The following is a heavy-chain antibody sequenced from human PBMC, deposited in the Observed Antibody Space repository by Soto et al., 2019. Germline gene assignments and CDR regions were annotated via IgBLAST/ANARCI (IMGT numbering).Heavy chain of an antibody. Sequence: SETLSLTCTVSGGSITSGDYYWSWIRQQPGKGLGWIGYKYFSGRAHYSPSLKSRLTISVGPSKNQFSLKLSSVTAADTAVYYCARLGGSYAVPHFDYWGQGTLVTVSS. V-gene: IGHV4-31*03. CDR2: KYFSGRA. D-gene: IGHD1-26*01. CDR3: ARLGGSYAVPHFDY. J-gene: IGHJ4*02. CDR1: GGSITSGDYY.